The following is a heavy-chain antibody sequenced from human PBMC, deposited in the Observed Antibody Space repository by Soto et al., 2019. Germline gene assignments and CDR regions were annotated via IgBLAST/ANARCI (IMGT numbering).Heavy chain of an antibody. D-gene: IGHD3-22*01. Sequence: QVQLVESGGGVVQPGRSLRLSCAASGFTFSSYTMHWVRQAPGKGLEWVEVISYDGSNKYYADSVKGRFTISRDNSKNTLYLQMNSLRAEDTAVYYCARGYYYDSSGYYPPYFDYWGQGTLVTVSS. V-gene: IGHV3-30-3*01. CDR2: ISYDGSNK. CDR1: GFTFSSYT. J-gene: IGHJ4*02. CDR3: ARGYYYDSSGYYPPYFDY.